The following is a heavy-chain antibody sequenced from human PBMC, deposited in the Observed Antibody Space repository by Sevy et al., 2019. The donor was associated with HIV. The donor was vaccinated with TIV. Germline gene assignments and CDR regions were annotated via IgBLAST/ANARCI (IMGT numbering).Heavy chain of an antibody. CDR1: GGSINSYF. J-gene: IGHJ4*02. V-gene: IGHV4-59*08. D-gene: IGHD3-10*01. CDR3: ARWVAGGSGIDS. Sequence: SETLSLTCTVSGGSINSYFWSWIRQPPGKGLEWIGYIYYSGSTNYNPSLKSRLTISLDTSKNQLSLKLSSVTAADTAVYYCARWVAGGSGIDSWGQGTLVTVSS. CDR2: IYYSGST.